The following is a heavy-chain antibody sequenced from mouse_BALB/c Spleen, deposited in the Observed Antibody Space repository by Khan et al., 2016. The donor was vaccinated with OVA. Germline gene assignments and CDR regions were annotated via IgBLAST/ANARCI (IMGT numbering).Heavy chain of an antibody. V-gene: IGHV3-2*02. Sequence: EVQLQESGPGLVKPSQSLSLTCTVTGYSITTNYAWDWIRQFPGNKLEWMGYISYSGSTSYNPSLKSRFSITRDTSKNQFFLQLNSVTTEDTATYYSARNNYDGYAVDYWGQGTSVTVSS. J-gene: IGHJ4*01. D-gene: IGHD2-12*01. CDR3: ARNNYDGYAVDY. CDR2: ISYSGST. CDR1: GYSITTNYA.